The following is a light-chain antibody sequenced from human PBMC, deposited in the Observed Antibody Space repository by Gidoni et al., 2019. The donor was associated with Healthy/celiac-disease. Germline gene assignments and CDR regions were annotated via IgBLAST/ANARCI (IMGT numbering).Light chain of an antibody. CDR1: QSISSW. J-gene: IGKJ2*04. CDR2: NAS. V-gene: IGKV1-5*03. CDR3: QQYNSYLCS. Sequence: DIQMTQSPSTLSASVGYRVTITCRASQSISSWLAWYQQKPGKAPKLLIYNASSLESGVPSRCSGSGSGTEFTLTISSLQPDDFATYYCQQYNSYLCSFGQGTKLEIK.